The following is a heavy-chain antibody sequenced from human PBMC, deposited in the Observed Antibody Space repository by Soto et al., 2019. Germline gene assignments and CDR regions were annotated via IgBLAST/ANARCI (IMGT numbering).Heavy chain of an antibody. CDR1: GGSISSSNW. D-gene: IGHD1-7*01. CDR2: IYHSGST. J-gene: IGHJ4*02. CDR3: AREGTGTTPIRRDFDY. Sequence: PSETLSLTXXVSGGSISSSNWWSWVRQPPGKGLEWIGEIYHSGSTNYNPSLKSRVTISVDKSKNQFSLKLSSVTAADTAVYYCAREGTGTTPIRRDFDYWGQGTLVTVSS. V-gene: IGHV4-4*02.